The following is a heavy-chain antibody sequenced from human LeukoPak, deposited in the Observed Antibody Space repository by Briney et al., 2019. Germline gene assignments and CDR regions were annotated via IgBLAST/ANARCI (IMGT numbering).Heavy chain of an antibody. J-gene: IGHJ6*02. D-gene: IGHD4-17*01. CDR3: ARGFGDSRVHYYYGMDV. V-gene: IGHV3-74*03. CDR1: GFTFSSYW. CDR2: IDDDGNSI. Sequence: GGSLRLSCAASGFTFSSYWMHWVRQGPGKGPVWVSRIDDDGNSITYADSVKGRFTICRDNAKNTLYLQMNSLRAEDTAVYFCARGFGDSRVHYYYGMDVWGQGTTVTVSS.